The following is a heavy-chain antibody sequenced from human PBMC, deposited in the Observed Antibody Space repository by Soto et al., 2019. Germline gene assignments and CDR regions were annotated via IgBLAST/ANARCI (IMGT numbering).Heavy chain of an antibody. CDR3: TTTYSSKDPFDY. V-gene: IGHV3-15*07. J-gene: IGHJ4*02. D-gene: IGHD6-13*01. CDR2: IKSKTDGGTT. Sequence: QGKGLEWVGRIKSKTDGGTTDYAAPVKGRFTISRDDSKNTLYLQMNSLKTEDTAVYYCTTTYSSKDPFDYWGQGTLVTVSS.